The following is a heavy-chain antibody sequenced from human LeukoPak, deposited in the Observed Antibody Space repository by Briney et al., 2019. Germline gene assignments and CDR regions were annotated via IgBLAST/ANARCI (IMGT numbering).Heavy chain of an antibody. Sequence: GASVKVSCKASGYTFTSYAMHWVRQAPGQRLEWMGWINAGNGNTKYSQKFQGRVTITRDTSASTAYMELSSLRSEDTAVYYCARGGYYGDCSFYFDYWGQGTLVTVSS. CDR3: ARGGYYGDCSFYFDY. D-gene: IGHD4-17*01. CDR1: GYTFTSYA. CDR2: INAGNGNT. J-gene: IGHJ4*02. V-gene: IGHV1-3*01.